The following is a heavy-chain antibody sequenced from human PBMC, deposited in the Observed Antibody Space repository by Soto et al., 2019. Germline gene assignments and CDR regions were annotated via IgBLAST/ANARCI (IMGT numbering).Heavy chain of an antibody. Sequence: QVQLVQSGAEVKKPGSSVKVSCKASGGTFSSYAISWVRQAPGQGLEWMGGIIPIFGTANYAQKFQGRVKITADESTSAAYMELSSQRSEDTAVYYCARAHRRDGGNRSWGYWGQGTLVTVSS. CDR3: ARAHRRDGGNRSWGY. CDR2: IIPIFGTA. V-gene: IGHV1-69*01. D-gene: IGHD6-13*01. J-gene: IGHJ4*02. CDR1: GGTFSSYA.